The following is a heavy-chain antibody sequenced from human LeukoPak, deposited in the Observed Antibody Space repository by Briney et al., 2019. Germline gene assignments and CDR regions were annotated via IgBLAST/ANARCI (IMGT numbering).Heavy chain of an antibody. Sequence: SETLSLTCAVSGGSISSGGYSWSWIRQPPGKGLEWIGYIYHSGSTYYNPSLKSRVTISVDRSKNQFSLKLSSVTAADTAVHYCARDGVGSYGFDYWGQGTLVTVSS. CDR2: IYHSGST. CDR3: ARDGVGSYGFDY. CDR1: GGSISSGGYS. D-gene: IGHD5-18*01. J-gene: IGHJ4*02. V-gene: IGHV4-30-2*01.